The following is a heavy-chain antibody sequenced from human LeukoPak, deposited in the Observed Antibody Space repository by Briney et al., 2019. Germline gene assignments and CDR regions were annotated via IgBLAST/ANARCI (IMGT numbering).Heavy chain of an antibody. CDR3: ARDHGITMVRGVIRGHAFDI. CDR1: GGSISSYY. V-gene: IGHV4-59*01. Sequence: SETLSLTCTVSGGSISSYYWSWIRQPPGKGLEWIGYIYYSGSTNYNPSLKSRVTISVDTSKNQFSLKLSSVTAADTAVYYCARDHGITMVRGVIRGHAFDIWGQGTMVTVSS. CDR2: IYYSGST. J-gene: IGHJ3*02. D-gene: IGHD3-10*01.